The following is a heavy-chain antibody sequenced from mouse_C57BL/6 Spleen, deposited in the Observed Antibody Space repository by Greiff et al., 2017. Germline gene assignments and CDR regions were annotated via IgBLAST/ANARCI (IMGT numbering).Heavy chain of an antibody. CDR1: GYTFTSYT. D-gene: IGHD2-3*01. CDR3: AKEGDGYLLDY. CDR2: INPSSGYT. V-gene: IGHV1-4*01. J-gene: IGHJ2*01. Sequence: QVQLQQSGAELARPGASVKMSCKASGYTFTSYTMHWVKQRPGQGLEWIGYINPSSGYTKYNQKFKDKATLTADKSSSTAYMQLSSLTSEDSAVYYCAKEGDGYLLDYWGQGTTLTVAS.